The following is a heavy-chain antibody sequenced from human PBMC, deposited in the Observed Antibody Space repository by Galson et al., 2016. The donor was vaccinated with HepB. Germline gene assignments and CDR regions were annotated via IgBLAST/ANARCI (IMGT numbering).Heavy chain of an antibody. J-gene: IGHJ4*02. CDR3: TRGLGYCSGGSCHSLDY. CDR1: GFTFSSNW. Sequence: SLRLSCAASGFTFSSNWMHWVRQAPGKGLMWVSRITYDASGTSYADSVKGRFTISRDYAKNTLYLQMNSLRAEDTAVYYCTRGLGYCSGGSCHSLDYWGQGVLVTVSS. V-gene: IGHV3-74*01. D-gene: IGHD2-15*01. CDR2: ITYDASGT.